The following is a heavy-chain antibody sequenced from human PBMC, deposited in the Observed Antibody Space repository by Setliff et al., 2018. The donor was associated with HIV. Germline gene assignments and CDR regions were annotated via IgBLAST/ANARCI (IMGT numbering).Heavy chain of an antibody. CDR1: GDSFSGSY. Sequence: PSETLSLTCAVYGDSFSGSYWSWIRQSPGTGLEWIGEVTHNGGTTYNPSLKNRVTISLDMSKKQFSLKLKSVTAADAAVYYCARVPSCADAWCYMYYYYYYGMDVWGQGTTVTVSS. D-gene: IGHD2-8*02. V-gene: IGHV4-34*01. CDR3: ARVPSCADAWCYMYYYYYYGMDV. J-gene: IGHJ6*02. CDR2: VTHNGGT.